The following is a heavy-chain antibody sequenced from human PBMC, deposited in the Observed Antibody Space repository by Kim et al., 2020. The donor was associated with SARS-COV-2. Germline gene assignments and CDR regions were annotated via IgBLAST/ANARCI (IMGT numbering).Heavy chain of an antibody. J-gene: IGHJ1*01. D-gene: IGHD3-16*01. CDR3: ASPHRNSYGYFQH. Sequence: YAQTVQGRVTITADESTSTAYMELSSLRSEDTAVYYCASPHRNSYGYFQHWGQGTLVTVSS. V-gene: IGHV1-69*01.